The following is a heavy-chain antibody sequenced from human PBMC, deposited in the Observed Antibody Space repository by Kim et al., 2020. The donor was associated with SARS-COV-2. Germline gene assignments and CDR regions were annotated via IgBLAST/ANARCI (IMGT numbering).Heavy chain of an antibody. CDR3: ARDTHYYGMDV. J-gene: IGHJ6*02. CDR2: IYYSGST. CDR1: GGSISSYY. Sequence: SETLSLTCTVSGGSISSYYWSWIRQPPGKGLEWIGYIYYSGSTNYNPSLKSRVTISVDTSKNQFSLKLSSVTAADTAVYYCARDTHYYGMDVWGQGTTVT. V-gene: IGHV4-59*01.